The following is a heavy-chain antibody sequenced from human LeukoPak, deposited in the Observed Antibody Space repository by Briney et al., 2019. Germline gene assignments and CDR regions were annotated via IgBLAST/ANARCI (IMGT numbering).Heavy chain of an antibody. J-gene: IGHJ4*02. D-gene: IGHD2-15*01. CDR2: ISSSSSYI. CDR3: AKEVVPLLYFDY. Sequence: PGGSLRLSCAASGFTLSSYSINWVRQAPGKGLEWVSSISSSSSYIYYADSVKGRFTISRDNARKSLYLQMNSLRAEDTAVYYCAKEVVPLLYFDYWGQGTLVTVSS. V-gene: IGHV3-21*01. CDR1: GFTLSSYS.